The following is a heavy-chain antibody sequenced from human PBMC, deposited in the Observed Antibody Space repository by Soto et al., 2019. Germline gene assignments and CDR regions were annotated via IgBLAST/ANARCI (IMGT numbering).Heavy chain of an antibody. CDR2: IIPIFGTA. CDR3: ARDLGYYDSSGYYNWFDP. V-gene: IGHV1-69*01. J-gene: IGHJ5*02. D-gene: IGHD3-22*01. Sequence: QVQLVQSGAEVKKPGSSVKVSCKASGGTFSSYAISWVRQAPGQGLEWMGGIIPIFGTANYAQKFQGRVTITADESTSTAYMERSSLRSEDTAVYYCARDLGYYDSSGYYNWFDPWGQGTLVTVSS. CDR1: GGTFSSYA.